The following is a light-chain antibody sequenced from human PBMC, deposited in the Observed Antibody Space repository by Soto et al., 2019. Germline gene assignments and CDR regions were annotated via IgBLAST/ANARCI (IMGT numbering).Light chain of an antibody. CDR3: QQYGSSWLT. J-gene: IGKJ4*01. V-gene: IGKV3-20*01. CDR2: GAS. CDR1: QSVSSSY. Sequence: EIVLTQSPGTLSLSPGERATLSCRASQSVSSSYLARYQQKPGQAPRLLIYGASSRATGIPDRFSGSGSGTDFTLTISRLEPEDFAVYYWQQYGSSWLTFGGGTKVEIK.